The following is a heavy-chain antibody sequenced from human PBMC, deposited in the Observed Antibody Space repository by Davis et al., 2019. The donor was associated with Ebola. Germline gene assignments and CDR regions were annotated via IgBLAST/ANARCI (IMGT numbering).Heavy chain of an antibody. V-gene: IGHV4-4*02. CDR3: ARGVRYYYGSGRPYYYYGMDV. CDR2: IYHSGST. J-gene: IGHJ6*02. Sequence: MPSETLSLTCAVSGGSISSSNWWSWVRQPPGKGLEWIGEIYHSGSTNYNPSLKSRVTISVDTSKNQFSLKLSSVTAADTAVYYCARGVRYYYGSGRPYYYYGMDVWGQGTTVTVSS. CDR1: GGSISSSNW. D-gene: IGHD3-10*01.